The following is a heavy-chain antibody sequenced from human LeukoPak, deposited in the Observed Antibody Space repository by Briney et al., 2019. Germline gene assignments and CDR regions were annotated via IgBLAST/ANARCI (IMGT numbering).Heavy chain of an antibody. D-gene: IGHD2-2*01. CDR3: ARGCSSTSCHTADNWFDP. CDR1: GFTFPTYA. CDR2: ISSSSSYT. J-gene: IGHJ5*02. V-gene: IGHV3-21*05. Sequence: GGSLRLSCAASGFTFPTYAMAWVRQAPGKGLEWVSYISSSSSYTNYADSVKGRFTISRDNAKNSLYLQMNSLRAEDTAVYYCARGCSSTSCHTADNWFDPWGQGTLVTVSS.